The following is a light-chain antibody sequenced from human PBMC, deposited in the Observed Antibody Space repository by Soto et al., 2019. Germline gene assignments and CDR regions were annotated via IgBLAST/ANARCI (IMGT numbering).Light chain of an antibody. J-gene: IGLJ2*01. CDR2: DVS. V-gene: IGLV2-14*01. CDR3: SSYTSGDTVV. CDR1: SSDVGRYNY. Sequence: QSALTQPASVSGSPGQSITISCTGTSSDVGRYNYVSWYQQNPGKAPKLMIYDVSNRPSGVSNRFSGSKSGNTASLTISGLQAEDDADYYCSSYTSGDTVVFGGGTKLTVL.